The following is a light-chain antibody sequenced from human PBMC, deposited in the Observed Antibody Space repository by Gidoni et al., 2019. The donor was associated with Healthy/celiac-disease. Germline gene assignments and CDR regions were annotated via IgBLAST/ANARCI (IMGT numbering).Light chain of an antibody. CDR2: GAS. V-gene: IGKV3-20*01. J-gene: IGKJ2*04. Sequence: EIVLTQSPGTLSLSPGERATLACRASQRVRRSYLAWYQPKPGPATRLLIYGASSRATRIPDRFSGSVSATDFTLTISRLEPEDFAVYYCQQYGSSRCSFGQGTKLEIK. CDR1: QRVRRSY. CDR3: QQYGSSRCS.